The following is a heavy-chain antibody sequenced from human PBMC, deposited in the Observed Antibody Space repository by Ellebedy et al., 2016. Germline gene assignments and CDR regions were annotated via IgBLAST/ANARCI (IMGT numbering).Heavy chain of an antibody. CDR2: IYWDDGK. D-gene: IGHD2-15*01. CDR3: AYEPRYCSGRNCFAGPFYDH. CDR1: GFSLSTSGVG. J-gene: IGHJ4*02. Sequence: SGPTLVKPTQTLTLTCTFSGFSLSTSGVGVAWIRQPPGQALECLALIYWDDGKEYNPALKSRLTITKDTSNNRVVLTMTDMDPVDTATYYCAYEPRYCSGRNCFAGPFYDHWGQGILVTVSS. V-gene: IGHV2-5*02.